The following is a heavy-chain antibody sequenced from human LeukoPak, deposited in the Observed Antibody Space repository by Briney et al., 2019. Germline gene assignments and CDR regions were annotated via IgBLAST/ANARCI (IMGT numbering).Heavy chain of an antibody. CDR2: ITPIFSTA. CDR1: GATFTNYG. Sequence: SSVELSCKAAGATFTNYGINWVRQAPGQGLEWMGGITPIFSTANYVQKFQGRVTITADKSTSTAYMELSRLRSEDTATYYCARASSDDTAMATPFAYWGQGTLVIVSS. J-gene: IGHJ4*02. CDR3: ARASSDDTAMATPFAY. V-gene: IGHV1-69*06. D-gene: IGHD5-18*01.